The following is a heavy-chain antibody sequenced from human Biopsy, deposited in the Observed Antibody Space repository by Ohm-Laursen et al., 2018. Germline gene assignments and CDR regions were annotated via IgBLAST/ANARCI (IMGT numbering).Heavy chain of an antibody. J-gene: IGHJ4*02. D-gene: IGHD3-10*01. CDR2: IRSKAKSYAT. V-gene: IGHV3-73*01. Sequence: SLRLSYAASGFTFSASAVHWVRQASGKGLEWVGRIRSKAKSYATAYAASVTGRFTISRDDSKNTTYLQMNSLKTEDTAVYYCTLEGAGFDNWGQGTLVTVSS. CDR1: GFTFSASA. CDR3: TLEGAGFDN.